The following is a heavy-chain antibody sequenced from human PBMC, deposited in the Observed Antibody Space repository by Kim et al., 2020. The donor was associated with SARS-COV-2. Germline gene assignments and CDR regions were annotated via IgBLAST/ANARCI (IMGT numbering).Heavy chain of an antibody. V-gene: IGHV1-69*13. D-gene: IGHD3-10*01. CDR2: IIPIFVTA. J-gene: IGHJ4*02. CDR3: ARAVRELWFEQNYFDY. Sequence: SVKVSCKASGGTFSSYAISWVRQAPGQGLEWMGGIIPIFVTANYAQKFQGRVTITADESTSTAYMELSSLRSEETAVYYCARAVRELWFEQNYFDYWGQGTLVTVSS. CDR1: GGTFSSYA.